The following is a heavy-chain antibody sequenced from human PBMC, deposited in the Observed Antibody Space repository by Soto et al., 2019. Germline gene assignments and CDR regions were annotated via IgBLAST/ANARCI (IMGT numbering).Heavy chain of an antibody. D-gene: IGHD3-3*01. J-gene: IGHJ4*02. Sequence: QVQLVESGGGVVQPGRSLRLSCAASGFTFSSYGMHWVRQAPGKGLEWVAVIWYDGSNKYYADSVKGRFTISRDNSKNTLYLQMNSLRAEDTAVYYCARVSPLGYDDCWSGYQGMDYWGQGTLVTVSS. V-gene: IGHV3-33*01. CDR2: IWYDGSNK. CDR3: ARVSPLGYDDCWSGYQGMDY. CDR1: GFTFSSYG.